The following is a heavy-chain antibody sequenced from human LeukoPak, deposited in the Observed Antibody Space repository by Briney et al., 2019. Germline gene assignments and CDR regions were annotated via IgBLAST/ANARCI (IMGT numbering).Heavy chain of an antibody. CDR2: INPSGGTT. CDR1: GYTFTTYY. Sequence: ASVKVSRKASGYTFTTYYIHWVRQAPGQGLEWMGIINPSGGTTSYAQKFQGRVTMTRDTSTSTVYMELSSLRSEDTAVYYCAREAGLGELLIGDYWGQGTLDTVSS. D-gene: IGHD3-10*01. CDR3: AREAGLGELLIGDY. V-gene: IGHV1-46*01. J-gene: IGHJ4*02.